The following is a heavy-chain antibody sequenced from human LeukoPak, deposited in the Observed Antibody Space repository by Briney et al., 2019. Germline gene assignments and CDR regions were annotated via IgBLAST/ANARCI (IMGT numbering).Heavy chain of an antibody. CDR2: ISWNSGSI. CDR3: VLRRSWLGYFQH. CDR1: GFTFSSYW. D-gene: IGHD6-13*01. J-gene: IGHJ1*01. Sequence: PGGSLRLSCAASGFTFSSYWMHWVRQAPGKGLVWVSGISWNSGSIGYADSVKGRFTISRDNAKNSLYLQMNSLRAEDTALYYCVLRRSWLGYFQHWGQGTLVTVSS. V-gene: IGHV3-9*01.